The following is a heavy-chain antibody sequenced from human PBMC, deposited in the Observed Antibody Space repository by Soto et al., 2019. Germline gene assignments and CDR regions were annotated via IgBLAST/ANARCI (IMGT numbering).Heavy chain of an antibody. Sequence: EVQLVESGGGPVKPGGSLRLSCAASGFTFSSYSMNWVRQAPGKGLEWVSSISSSSSYIYYADSVKGRFTISRDNAKNSLYLQMNSLRAEDTAVYYCARDLIAAAVRENFGYWGQGTLVTVSS. V-gene: IGHV3-21*01. J-gene: IGHJ4*02. D-gene: IGHD6-13*01. CDR1: GFTFSSYS. CDR2: ISSSSSYI. CDR3: ARDLIAAAVRENFGY.